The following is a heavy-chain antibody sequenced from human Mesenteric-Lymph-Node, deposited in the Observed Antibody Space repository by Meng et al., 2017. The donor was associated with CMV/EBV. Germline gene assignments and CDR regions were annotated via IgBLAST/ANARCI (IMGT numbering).Heavy chain of an antibody. CDR3: ARGGLGPAITIFGVVIIGGWFDP. V-gene: IGHV4-34*01. CDR1: YY. Sequence: YYWSWTRKPPGKGLEWIGEINHSGSTNYNPSLKSRVTISVDTSKNQFSLKLSSVTAADTAVYYCARGGLGPAITIFGVVIIGGWFDPWGQGTLVTVSS. CDR2: INHSGST. D-gene: IGHD3-3*01. J-gene: IGHJ5*02.